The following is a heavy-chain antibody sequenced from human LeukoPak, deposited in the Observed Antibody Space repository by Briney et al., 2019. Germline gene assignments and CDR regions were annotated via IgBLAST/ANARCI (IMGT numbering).Heavy chain of an antibody. CDR2: IVVGSGNT. Sequence: ASVKVSCKASGFTFTSSAVQWVRQARGQRLEWIGWIVVGSGNTNYAQKFQERVTITRDMSTSTAYMELSSLRSEDTAVYYCAAKSHGNYYYGIDVWGQGTTVTVSS. CDR1: GFTFTSSA. V-gene: IGHV1-58*01. D-gene: IGHD4-17*01. CDR3: AAKSHGNYYYGIDV. J-gene: IGHJ6*02.